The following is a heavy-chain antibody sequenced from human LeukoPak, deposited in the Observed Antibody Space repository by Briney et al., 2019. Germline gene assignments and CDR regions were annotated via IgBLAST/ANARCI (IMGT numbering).Heavy chain of an antibody. Sequence: PGRSLRLSCAASGFTFSSYAMHWVRQAPGKGLEWVAVISYDGSNKYYADSVKGRFTISRDNSKNTLYLQMNSLRAEDTAVYYCAKHMAVPRYIGGGLDYWGQGTLVTVSS. CDR2: ISYDGSNK. V-gene: IGHV3-30*18. D-gene: IGHD3-16*02. J-gene: IGHJ4*02. CDR1: GFTFSSYA. CDR3: AKHMAVPRYIGGGLDY.